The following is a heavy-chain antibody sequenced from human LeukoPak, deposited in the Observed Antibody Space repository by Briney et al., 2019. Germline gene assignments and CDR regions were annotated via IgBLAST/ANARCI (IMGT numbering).Heavy chain of an antibody. Sequence: ASVKVSCKASGYTFTSYDINWVRQAPGQGLEWMGWISAYNGNTNYAQKLQGRVTMTTDTSTSTAYMELRSLRSDDTAVYYCSRVKKPRKTIHPYYNYYMDVWGKGTTVTISS. D-gene: IGHD1-1*01. J-gene: IGHJ6*03. CDR3: SRVKKPRKTIHPYYNYYMDV. V-gene: IGHV1-18*01. CDR2: ISAYNGNT. CDR1: GYTFTSYD.